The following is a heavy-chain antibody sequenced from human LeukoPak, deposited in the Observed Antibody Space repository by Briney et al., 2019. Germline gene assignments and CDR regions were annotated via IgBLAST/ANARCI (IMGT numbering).Heavy chain of an antibody. CDR3: ASKKDFWSGYYHGRTYFQH. V-gene: IGHV1-69*06. Sequence: SVKVSCKASGGTFSSYAISWVRQAPGQGLEWMGGIIPIFGTANYAQKFQGRVTITADKSTSTAHTELSSLRSEDTAVYYCASKKDFWSGYYHGRTYFQHWGQGTLVTVSS. D-gene: IGHD3-3*01. J-gene: IGHJ1*01. CDR2: IIPIFGTA. CDR1: GGTFSSYA.